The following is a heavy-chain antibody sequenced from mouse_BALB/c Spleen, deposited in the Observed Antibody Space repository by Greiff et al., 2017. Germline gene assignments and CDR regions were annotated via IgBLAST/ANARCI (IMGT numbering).Heavy chain of an antibody. CDR2: IRSKSNNYAT. CDR1: GFTFNTYA. D-gene: IGHD2-4*01. CDR3: VRGYDYDDGYWYFDV. J-gene: IGHJ1*01. V-gene: IGHV10-3*03. Sequence: EVKLVESGGGLVQPKGSLKLSCAASGFTFNTYAMHWVCQAPGKGLEWVARIRSKSNNYATYYADSVKDRFTISRDDSQSMLYLQMNNLKTEDTAMYYCVRGYDYDDGYWYFDVWGAGTTVTVSS.